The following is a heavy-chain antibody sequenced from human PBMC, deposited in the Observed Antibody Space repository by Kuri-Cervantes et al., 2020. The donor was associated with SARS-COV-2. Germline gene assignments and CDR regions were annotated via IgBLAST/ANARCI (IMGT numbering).Heavy chain of an antibody. V-gene: IGHV1-3*01. CDR1: GYTFTSYA. D-gene: IGHD3-22*01. CDR3: ARARSSGYFDYYYGMDV. CDR2: INAGNGNT. J-gene: IGHJ6*02. Sequence: ASVQVSFKASGYTFTSYAMHWVRQAPGQRLEWMGWINAGNGNTKYSQKFQGRVTITRDTSASTAYMELSSLRSEDTAVYYCARARSSGYFDYYYGMDVWGQGTTVTVSS.